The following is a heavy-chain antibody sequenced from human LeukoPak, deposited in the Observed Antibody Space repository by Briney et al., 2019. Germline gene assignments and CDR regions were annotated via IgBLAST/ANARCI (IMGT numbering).Heavy chain of an antibody. V-gene: IGHV1-8*01. J-gene: IGHJ4*02. D-gene: IGHD6-6*01. CDR3: ARGQGYSNSHHDY. Sequence: ASVKVSCKASGYTFTSYDINWVRQATGQGLEWMGWMNPDSGNTGYPQKFQGRVTMTRDTSISTAYMELSSLRSEDTAVYYCARGQGYSNSHHDYWGQGTLVTVSS. CDR2: MNPDSGNT. CDR1: GYTFTSYD.